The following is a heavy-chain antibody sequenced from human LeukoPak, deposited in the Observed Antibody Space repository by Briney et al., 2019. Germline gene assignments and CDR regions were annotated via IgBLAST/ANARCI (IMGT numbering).Heavy chain of an antibody. V-gene: IGHV1-2*02. D-gene: IGHD6-19*01. CDR3: ANDLRVGSGWSDASDI. J-gene: IGHJ3*02. CDR1: GYTFTDYY. CDR2: VNPNNCGT. Sequence: ASVKVSCKASGYTFTDYYMHWVRQAPGQGLDWMGWVNPNNCGTNYAQMVQGRGTMTSDTSIRTAYRELSRMSSDDTAVYYCANDLRVGSGWSDASDIWGQGTMVTVTS.